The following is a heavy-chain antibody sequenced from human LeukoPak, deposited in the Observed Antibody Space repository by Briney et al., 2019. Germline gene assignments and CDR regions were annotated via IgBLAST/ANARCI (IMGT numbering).Heavy chain of an antibody. CDR3: ARSPRIIIVRGLISYYYYMDV. J-gene: IGHJ6*03. CDR1: GFTFDDYG. V-gene: IGHV3-20*04. Sequence: GGSLRLSCAASGFTFDDYGMTWVRQAPGKGLEWVSGISWNGVSTGYADSVKGRFTISRDNAKNSLYLQMNSLRAEDTALYYCARSPRIIIVRGLISYYYYMDVWGKGTTVTVSS. CDR2: ISWNGVST. D-gene: IGHD3-10*01.